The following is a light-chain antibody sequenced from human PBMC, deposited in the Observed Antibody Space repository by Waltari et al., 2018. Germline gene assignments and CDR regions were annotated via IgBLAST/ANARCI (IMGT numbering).Light chain of an antibody. CDR1: QSVKY. Sequence: EIVLTQSPATLSLSPGERATLSCRASQSVKYVAWFQHKPGQTPRLHIYDASNRATGIPARFSGSGSGTDFTLTISSLEPEDFAVYYCQQRSTWLAFTFGGGTKVELK. V-gene: IGKV3-11*01. J-gene: IGKJ4*01. CDR3: QQRSTWLAFT. CDR2: DAS.